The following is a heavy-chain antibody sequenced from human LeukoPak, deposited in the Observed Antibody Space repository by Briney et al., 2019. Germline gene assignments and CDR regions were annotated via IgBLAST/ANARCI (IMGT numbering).Heavy chain of an antibody. D-gene: IGHD3-22*01. J-gene: IGHJ4*02. CDR1: GFIFSSYS. V-gene: IGHV3-21*01. Sequence: GGSLRLSCAASGFIFSSYSMNWVRQAPGKGLEWVSSISATGNYIYYADSVKGRFTISRDNAKNSLYLQMNSPRAEDTAVYYCARHDSSGYYRYWGQGTLVTVSS. CDR3: ARHDSSGYYRY. CDR2: ISATGNYI.